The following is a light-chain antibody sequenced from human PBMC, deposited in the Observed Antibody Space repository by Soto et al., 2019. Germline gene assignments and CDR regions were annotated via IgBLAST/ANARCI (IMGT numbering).Light chain of an antibody. J-gene: IGKJ4*01. CDR1: QIVTSSY. Sequence: EIVLTQSPGTLSLSPGERATLSCRASQIVTSSYLAWYQQKPVQAPRLLIYGASSRATDIPDRFSGSGSGTDFTLTISRLEPEDFAVYYCQQYGRSPAFGGGTKVEIK. CDR2: GAS. V-gene: IGKV3-20*01. CDR3: QQYGRSPA.